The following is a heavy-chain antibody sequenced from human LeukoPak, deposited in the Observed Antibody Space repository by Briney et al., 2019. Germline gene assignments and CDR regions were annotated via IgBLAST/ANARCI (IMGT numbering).Heavy chain of an antibody. CDR2: IYTSGST. CDR3: ARDRGSIVVVPAANENYYNYMDV. Sequence: PSETLSLTCTVSGGSISSYYWSWIGQPAGKGLEWIGCIYTSGSTNYNPSLKSRVTMSVDTSKNQFSLKLSSVTAADTAVYYCARDRGSIVVVPAANENYYNYMDVWGKGTTVTVSS. J-gene: IGHJ6*03. V-gene: IGHV4-4*07. CDR1: GGSISSYY. D-gene: IGHD2-2*01.